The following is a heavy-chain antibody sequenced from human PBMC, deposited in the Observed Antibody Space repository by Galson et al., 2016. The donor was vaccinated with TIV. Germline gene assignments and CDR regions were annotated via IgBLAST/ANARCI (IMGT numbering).Heavy chain of an antibody. CDR2: INPSSGGT. J-gene: IGHJ4*02. D-gene: IGHD3-22*01. CDR1: KYTFIGYY. CDR3: AQAYYYDSSAYYFAS. V-gene: IGHV1-2*06. Sequence: SVKVSCKASKYTFIGYYMHWVRQAPGRGLEWMGRINPSSGGTDYAQKFQGRVTMTSDTSISTASLELSRLRSDDTAVYYCAQAYYYDSSAYYFASWGQGTLVTVSS.